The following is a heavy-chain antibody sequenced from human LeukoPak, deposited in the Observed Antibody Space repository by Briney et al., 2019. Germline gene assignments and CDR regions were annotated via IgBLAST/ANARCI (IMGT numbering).Heavy chain of an antibody. D-gene: IGHD3-22*01. CDR1: GYTFTSYG. CDR2: FNPNGGGT. CDR3: AREYYFDNSGYYGVGDY. Sequence: ASVKVSCKASGYTFTSYGISWVRQAPGQGLEWMGWFNPNGGGTNYAQEFQGRVTMTRDTSISTAYIELSRMRSDDTAVYYCAREYYFDNSGYYGVGDYWGQGTLVTVSS. V-gene: IGHV1-2*02. J-gene: IGHJ4*02.